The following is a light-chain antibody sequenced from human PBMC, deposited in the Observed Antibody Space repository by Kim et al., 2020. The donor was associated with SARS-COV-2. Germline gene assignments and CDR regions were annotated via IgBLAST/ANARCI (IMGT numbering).Light chain of an antibody. CDR1: QDIGNS. CDR3: QQHYSTPRT. V-gene: IGKV1-NL1*01. J-gene: IGKJ1*01. Sequence: DTQMTQSPSSLSASVGDRVTVTCRASQDIGNSLAWYQQKPGGAPKLLLYDTFRLHTGVPSRFSGSRSGSDYTLTINTLQPEDFATYLCQQHYSTPRTFGQGTKVDIK. CDR2: DTF.